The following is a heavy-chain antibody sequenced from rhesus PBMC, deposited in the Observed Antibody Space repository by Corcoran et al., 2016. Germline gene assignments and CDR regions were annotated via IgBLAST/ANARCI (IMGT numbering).Heavy chain of an antibody. J-gene: IGHJ6*01. D-gene: IGHD3-3*01. CDR3: TRRRIFGLVMVYGLDS. CDR1: ADSTTGSSR. V-gene: IGHV4S10*01. CDR2: IYGSSTTT. Sequence: VHLQESGPGLVTPSHTPSFNCAVSADSTTGSSRWSWIRQPPGKGLEWIGYIYGSSTTTNYNPSLKSRVTISKDTSKNQFSLKLNSVTAADTAVYYCTRRRIFGLVMVYGLDSWGQGVVVTVSS.